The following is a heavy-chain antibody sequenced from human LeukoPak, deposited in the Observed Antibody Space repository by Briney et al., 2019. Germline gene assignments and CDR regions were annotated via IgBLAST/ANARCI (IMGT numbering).Heavy chain of an antibody. Sequence: PGGSLTLSCAASGFTFSSYAMSWVRQAPGKGLEWVSSISGSGGSTYYADSVKGRFTISRDNSKNTMYLQMNSQRAEDPAVNYCAKESGYCSGGSCYDVIGYFQHWGQGTLVTVSS. CDR2: ISGSGGST. CDR3: AKESGYCSGGSCYDVIGYFQH. CDR1: GFTFSSYA. V-gene: IGHV3-23*01. D-gene: IGHD2-15*01. J-gene: IGHJ1*01.